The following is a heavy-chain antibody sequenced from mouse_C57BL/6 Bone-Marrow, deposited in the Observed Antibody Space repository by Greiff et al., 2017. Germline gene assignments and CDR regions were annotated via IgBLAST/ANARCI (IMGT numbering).Heavy chain of an antibody. CDR1: GFTFSSYG. V-gene: IGHV5-6*02. CDR3: ARKGGSYYFDY. J-gene: IGHJ2*01. Sequence: EVMLVESGGDLVKPGGSLKLSCAASGFTFSSYGMSWVRQTPDKRLEWVATISSGGSYTYYPDSVKGRFTISRDNAKNTLYLQMSSLKSEDTAMYYCARKGGSYYFDYWGQGTTLTVSS. CDR2: ISSGGSYT.